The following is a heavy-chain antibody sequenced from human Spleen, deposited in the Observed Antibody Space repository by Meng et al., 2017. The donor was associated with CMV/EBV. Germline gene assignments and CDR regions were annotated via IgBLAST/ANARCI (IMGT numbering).Heavy chain of an antibody. Sequence: GESLKISCAASGFTFSSYDMHWVRQATGKGLEWVSVIGTVGDTYYPGSVKGRFTISRENAKNSLYLQMNSLRAEDTAVYYCARVSNDYGDSWMDVWGQGTTVTVSS. CDR2: IGTVGDT. CDR1: GFTFSSYD. CDR3: ARVSNDYGDSWMDV. D-gene: IGHD4-17*01. J-gene: IGHJ6*02. V-gene: IGHV3-13*01.